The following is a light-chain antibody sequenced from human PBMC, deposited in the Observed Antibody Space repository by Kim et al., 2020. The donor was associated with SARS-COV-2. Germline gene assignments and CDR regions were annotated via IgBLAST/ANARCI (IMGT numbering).Light chain of an antibody. Sequence: SPGERATLSCGASQTMANDYLAWYQQKPGLAPRLLMYGASSRATGIPDRFSGSGSGTDFTLTISRLEPEDFAVYYCQQYGSSSITFGQGTRLEIK. CDR2: GAS. CDR3: QQYGSSSIT. J-gene: IGKJ5*01. CDR1: QTMANDY. V-gene: IGKV3D-20*01.